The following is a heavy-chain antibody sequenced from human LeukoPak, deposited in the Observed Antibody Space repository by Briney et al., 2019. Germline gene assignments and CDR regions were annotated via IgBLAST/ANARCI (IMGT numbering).Heavy chain of an antibody. V-gene: IGHV3-66*01. CDR1: GFTVSTNY. CDR2: VYMGGTT. CDR3: ARGLLRDGYAYTYSFDY. Sequence: GGSLRLSCAASGFTVSTNYMNWVRQAPGKGLEWVSVVYMGGTTYYADSVKGRFTISRDSTKNTIYLQMNNLRAEDTAVYYCARGLLRDGYAYTYSFDYWGQGALVTVSS. J-gene: IGHJ4*02. D-gene: IGHD5-18*01.